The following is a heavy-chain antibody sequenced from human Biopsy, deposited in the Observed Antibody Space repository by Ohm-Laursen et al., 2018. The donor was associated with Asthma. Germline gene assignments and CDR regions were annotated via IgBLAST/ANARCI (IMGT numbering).Heavy chain of an antibody. V-gene: IGHV3-30*18. CDR1: GFTFRNFG. Sequence: SLRLSCAAPGFTFRNFGMHWVRQAPGKGLEWVALISSDVREWYADSVKGRFTVSRDSSRNTLYLQLSTLRVEDTAVYFCAKITTDRQKANNWFDPWGQGTLVTVSS. CDR2: ISSDVRE. J-gene: IGHJ5*02. CDR3: AKITTDRQKANNWFDP. D-gene: IGHD3-22*01.